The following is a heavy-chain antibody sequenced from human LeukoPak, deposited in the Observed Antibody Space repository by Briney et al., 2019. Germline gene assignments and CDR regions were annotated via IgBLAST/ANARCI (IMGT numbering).Heavy chain of an antibody. CDR1: GGSFSGYY. V-gene: IGHV4-34*01. CDR2: INHSGST. J-gene: IGHJ4*02. Sequence: PSETLSLTCAVYGGSFSGYYWSWIREPPGKGLEWIGEINHSGSTNYNPSLKSRVTISVDTSKNQFSLKLSSVTAADTAVYYCARVRWLQFRLNLFDYWGQGTLVTVSS. D-gene: IGHD5-24*01. CDR3: ARVRWLQFRLNLFDY.